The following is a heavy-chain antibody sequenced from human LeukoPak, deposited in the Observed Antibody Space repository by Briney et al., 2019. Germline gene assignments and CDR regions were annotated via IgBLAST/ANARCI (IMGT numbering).Heavy chain of an antibody. CDR2: IKPSDSEI. CDR1: RNILSNSW. CDR3: ARPGYWGDV. Sequence: GESLKISCKASRNILSNSWITWVRQMPGKGLEWMGRIKPSDSEIIYGPSFQGHVTISADKSISTVYLQWNSLKASDTAVYYCARPGYWGDVWGQGTTVTVSS. V-gene: IGHV5-10-1*01. J-gene: IGHJ6*02. D-gene: IGHD7-27*01.